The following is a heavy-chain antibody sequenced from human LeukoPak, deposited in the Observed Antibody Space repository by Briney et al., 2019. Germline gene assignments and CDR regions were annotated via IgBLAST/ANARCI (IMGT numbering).Heavy chain of an antibody. CDR3: AKDVAYTFDY. Sequence: GGSLRLSCAASEFTFNSYGMHWVRQAPGKGLEWVAFIQYDERNKYYADSVMGRFTISRENSKNTLYLQMNSLRTEDTAVYYCAKDVAYTFDYWGQGTLVTVSS. CDR2: IQYDERNK. CDR1: EFTFNSYG. J-gene: IGHJ4*02. V-gene: IGHV3-30*02. D-gene: IGHD3-16*01.